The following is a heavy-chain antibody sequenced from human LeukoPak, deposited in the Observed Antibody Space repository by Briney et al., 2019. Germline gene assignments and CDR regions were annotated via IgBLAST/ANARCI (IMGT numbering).Heavy chain of an antibody. CDR1: GGSIRSGGYY. CDR2: IYYSGST. Sequence: PSETLSLTCTVSGGSIRSGGYYWSWIRQHPGKGLEWIGYIYYSGSTYYNPSLKSRTIISVDTSKNQFSLKLSSVTAADTAVYYCARAGGFFSPFGYWGQGTLVTVSS. CDR3: ARAGGFFSPFGY. V-gene: IGHV4-31*03. J-gene: IGHJ4*02. D-gene: IGHD3-3*01.